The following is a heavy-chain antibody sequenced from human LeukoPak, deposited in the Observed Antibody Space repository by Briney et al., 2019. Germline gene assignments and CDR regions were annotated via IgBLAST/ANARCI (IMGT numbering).Heavy chain of an antibody. D-gene: IGHD6-6*01. J-gene: IGHJ4*02. V-gene: IGHV4-39*01. Sequence: SETLSLTCTVSGGSISSSSYYWGWIRQPPGKGLEWIGSIYYSGSTYYNPSLKSRVTISVDTSKNQFSLKLSSVTAADTVVYYCATTSSIAARPDYWGQGTLVTVSS. CDR1: GGSISSSSYY. CDR3: ATTSSIAARPDY. CDR2: IYYSGST.